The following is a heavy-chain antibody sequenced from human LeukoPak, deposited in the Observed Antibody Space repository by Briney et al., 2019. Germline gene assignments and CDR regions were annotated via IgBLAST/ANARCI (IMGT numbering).Heavy chain of an antibody. D-gene: IGHD3-9*01. J-gene: IGHJ2*01. CDR3: ARCPYDLLTGFSKWFFDL. V-gene: IGHV4-39*01. Sequence: PSETLSLTCTVSGGSINSRSDYWGWIRQPPGKGLGWIGNVYYSGDTSYNTSLQSRVTISVDTSKSQFSLTLNSVTAADTAVYYCARCPYDLLTGFSKWFFDLWGRGALVTVSS. CDR2: VYYSGDT. CDR1: GGSINSRSDY.